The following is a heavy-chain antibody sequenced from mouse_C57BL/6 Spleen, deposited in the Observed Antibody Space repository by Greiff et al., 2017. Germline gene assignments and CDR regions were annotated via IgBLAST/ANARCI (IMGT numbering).Heavy chain of an antibody. CDR2: INPNYGTT. D-gene: IGHD1-1*01. CDR3: ATYFYSSSSFAY. Sequence: EVQLQQSGPELVKPGASVKISCKASGYSFTDYNMNWVKQSHGQSLEWIGVINPNYGTTSYNQKFKGKATLTVDQSSSTAYMQLNSLTSEDSAVYCCATYFYSSSSFAYWGQGTLVTVSA. J-gene: IGHJ3*01. V-gene: IGHV1-39*01. CDR1: GYSFTDYN.